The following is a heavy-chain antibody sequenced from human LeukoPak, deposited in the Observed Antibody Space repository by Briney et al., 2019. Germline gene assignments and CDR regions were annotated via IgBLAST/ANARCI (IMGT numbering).Heavy chain of an antibody. J-gene: IGHJ4*02. CDR1: GYSFTAYY. CDR2: INLYSGGT. Sequence: ASVKVSCKPTGYSFTAYYIYWMRHAPGQGLECMGWINLYSGGTKYAQRFQSRVTMTRDTSISTAYMELSRLRSDATAIYYCASWAGGNEPVASFDYWGQGTLVTVSS. CDR3: ASWAGGNEPVASFDY. D-gene: IGHD1-14*01. V-gene: IGHV1-2*02.